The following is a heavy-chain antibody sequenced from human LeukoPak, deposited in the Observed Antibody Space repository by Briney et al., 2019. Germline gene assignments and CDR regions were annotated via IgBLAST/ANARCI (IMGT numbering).Heavy chain of an antibody. J-gene: IGHJ4*02. D-gene: IGHD5-12*01. CDR1: GGSFNGYY. CDR3: ARGLYSGYDRTTYYFDY. V-gene: IGHV4-34*01. Sequence: SETLSLTCAVYGGSFNGYYWNWIRQPPGKGLEWIGEISDSGSTNYNPSLKSRVTISLDTSKNQFSLRLTSVTAADTAVYYCARGLYSGYDRTTYYFDYWGQGTLVTVSS. CDR2: ISDSGST.